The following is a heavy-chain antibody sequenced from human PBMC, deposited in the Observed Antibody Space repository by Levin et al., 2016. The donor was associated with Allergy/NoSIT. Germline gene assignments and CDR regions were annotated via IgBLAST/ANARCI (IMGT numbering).Heavy chain of an antibody. J-gene: IGHJ6*02. V-gene: IGHV4-34*01. Sequence: SETLSLTCAVYGGSFSGYYWSWIRQPPGKGLEWIGEINHSGSTNYNPSLKSRVTISVDTSKNQFSLKLSSVTAADTAVYYCARDFAGGMLGVEGNGMDVWGQGTTVTVSS. D-gene: IGHD3-16*01. CDR2: INHSGST. CDR1: GGSFSGYY. CDR3: ARDFAGGMLGVEGNGMDV.